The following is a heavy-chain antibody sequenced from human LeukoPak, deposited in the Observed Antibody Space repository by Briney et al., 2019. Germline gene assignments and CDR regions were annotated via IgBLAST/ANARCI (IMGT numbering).Heavy chain of an antibody. CDR2: THTSGST. CDR3: ARKPSVFKDSVWYEAWIDP. V-gene: IGHV4-4*07. CDR1: GGSMNNYY. J-gene: IGHJ5*02. D-gene: IGHD6-19*01. Sequence: KPSETLSLTCTVSGGSMNNYYWSWIRQPAEKGLEWIGRTHTSGSTNYNPSLKSRVTMSVDTSKNQFSLRLSSMTAADTAVDYCARKPSVFKDSVWYEAWIDPWCQGILVTVSS.